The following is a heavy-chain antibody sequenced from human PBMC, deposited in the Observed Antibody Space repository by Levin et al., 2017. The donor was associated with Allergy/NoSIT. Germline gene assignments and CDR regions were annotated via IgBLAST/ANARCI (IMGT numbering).Heavy chain of an antibody. CDR3: AKGPSMVATYYFDY. CDR1: GFTFSSYA. Sequence: LSLTCAASGFTFSSYAMSWVRQAPGKGLEWVSAISGSGGSTYYADSVKGRFTISRDNSKNTLYLQMNSLRAEDTAVYYCAKGPSMVATYYFDYWGQGTLVTVSS. D-gene: IGHD5-12*01. J-gene: IGHJ4*02. V-gene: IGHV3-23*01. CDR2: ISGSGGST.